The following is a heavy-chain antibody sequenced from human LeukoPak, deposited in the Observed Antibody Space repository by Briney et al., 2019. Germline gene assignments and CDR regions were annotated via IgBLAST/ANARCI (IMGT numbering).Heavy chain of an antibody. CDR2: INQDGSEK. J-gene: IGHJ4*02. CDR3: ARAYWATVPFDY. D-gene: IGHD2-8*02. Sequence: AGGSLTLSCAASGFTFSRFWMSWVRQAPGKGLEWVANINQDGSEKYYVDSVKGRFTISRDNAKNSLYLQMNSLRAEDTAVYYCARAYWATVPFDYWGQGTLVTVSS. CDR1: GFTFSRFW. V-gene: IGHV3-7*05.